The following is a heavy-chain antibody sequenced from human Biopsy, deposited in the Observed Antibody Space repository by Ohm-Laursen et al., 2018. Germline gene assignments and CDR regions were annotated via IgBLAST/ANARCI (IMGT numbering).Heavy chain of an antibody. CDR2: IITVSETA. J-gene: IGHJ6*02. D-gene: IGHD6-19*01. CDR1: GGAFTNYA. V-gene: IGHV1-69*01. CDR3: VAYPSSGFFENNDDFAMDV. Sequence: VKVSCKASGGAFTNYAINWVRQAPGRGLEWMGGIITVSETAGYAERFQGRVTITADVTTTTAYMDLSGLRSEDTAVYYCVAYPSSGFFENNDDFAMDVWGQGTTVIVSS.